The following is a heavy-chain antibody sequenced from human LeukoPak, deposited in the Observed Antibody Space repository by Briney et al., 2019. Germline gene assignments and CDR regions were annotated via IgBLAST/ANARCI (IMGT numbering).Heavy chain of an antibody. V-gene: IGHV3-7*04. CDR2: IKQDGSKK. J-gene: IGHJ4*02. Sequence: GGSLRLSCVASGFPFSSYWMTWVRQAPGKGLEWVANIKQDGSKKSYVDSVKGRLTISRDNAKNSLYLQMNSLRAEDTAIYYCTRVGYIDEGIDYWGQGTLVTVSS. CDR1: GFPFSSYW. CDR3: TRVGYIDEGIDY. D-gene: IGHD5-24*01.